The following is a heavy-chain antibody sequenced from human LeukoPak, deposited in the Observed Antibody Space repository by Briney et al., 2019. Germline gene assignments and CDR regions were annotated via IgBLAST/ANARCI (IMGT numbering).Heavy chain of an antibody. Sequence: SETLSLTCTVSGGSISSGGYYWSWIRQHPGKGLEWIGYIYYSGSTYYNPSLKSRVTISVDTSKNQFSLKLSSVTAADTAVYYCASLIASHDAFDIWGQGTMVTVSS. J-gene: IGHJ3*02. CDR3: ASLIASHDAFDI. CDR1: GGSISSGGYY. V-gene: IGHV4-31*03. CDR2: IYYSGST.